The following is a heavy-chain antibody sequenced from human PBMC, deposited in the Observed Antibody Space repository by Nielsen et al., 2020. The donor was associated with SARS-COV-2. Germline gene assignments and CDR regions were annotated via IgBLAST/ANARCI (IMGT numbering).Heavy chain of an antibody. CDR3: ANSFHDYGDWFDS. D-gene: IGHD4-17*01. CDR1: GYTFNRFD. V-gene: IGHV1-18*01. Sequence: ASVKVSCKASGYTFNRFDISWVRQAPGQGLEWMGLISVLKGETNYAQKSRGRVSMTTDTSTNTAYMELGSLRSDDTAMYYCANSFHDYGDWFDSWGQGTLVTVSS. J-gene: IGHJ5*01. CDR2: ISVLKGET.